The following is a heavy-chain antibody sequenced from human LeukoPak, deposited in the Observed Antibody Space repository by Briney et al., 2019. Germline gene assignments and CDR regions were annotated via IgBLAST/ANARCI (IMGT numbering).Heavy chain of an antibody. D-gene: IGHD3-22*01. V-gene: IGHV3-21*01. CDR2: ISSSSSYI. J-gene: IGHJ5*02. CDR1: GFTFSSYS. Sequence: GGSLRLSCAASGFTFSSYSMNWVRQAPGKGLEWVSSISSSSSYIYYADSVKGRFTISRDNAKNSLYLQMNSLRAEDTAVYYCARDRNGSGYYLGAREFDPWGQGTLVTVSS. CDR3: ARDRNGSGYYLGAREFDP.